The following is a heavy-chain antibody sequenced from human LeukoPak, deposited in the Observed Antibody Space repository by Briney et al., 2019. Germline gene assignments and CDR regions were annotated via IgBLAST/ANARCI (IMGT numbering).Heavy chain of an antibody. Sequence: GGSLRLSCAASGFTFSNYAMSWDRQAPGKGLERVSAISYSGGSTYYADSVKGRFTISRDNSKNTLYLQMNSLRAEDTAVYHCAKRYCSSTSCSFFDYWGQGTLVTVSS. CDR1: GFTFSNYA. V-gene: IGHV3-23*01. CDR3: AKRYCSSTSCSFFDY. CDR2: ISYSGGST. J-gene: IGHJ4*02. D-gene: IGHD2-2*01.